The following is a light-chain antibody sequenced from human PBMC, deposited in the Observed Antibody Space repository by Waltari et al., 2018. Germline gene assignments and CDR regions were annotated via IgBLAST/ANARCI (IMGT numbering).Light chain of an antibody. CDR1: QNIKTW. J-gene: IGKJ4*01. V-gene: IGKV1-5*03. CDR3: QQYDTYPLT. Sequence: DIQMSQSTSTLSASIGHRVTITCRSSQNIKTWVAWYQQKPGKAPKFLVYKASSLNNGVPSRFTGSGSGTDFTLTITSLQPDDFATYFCQQYDTYPLTFGGGTKVEIK. CDR2: KAS.